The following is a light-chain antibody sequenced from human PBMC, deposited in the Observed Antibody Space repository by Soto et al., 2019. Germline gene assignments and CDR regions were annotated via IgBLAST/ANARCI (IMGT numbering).Light chain of an antibody. J-gene: IGKJ2*01. Sequence: DIVMTQSPDSLAVSLGERATINCKSSHSLLANCNNKNCLAWYQHKPGQPPKMLILWASTRESGVPDRFSGSGSGTDFTLSISSMQAEDAAVYYCQHFFSPPFPFGQGTKLEIK. CDR1: HSLLANCNNKNC. CDR2: WAS. CDR3: QHFFSPPFP. V-gene: IGKV4-1*01.